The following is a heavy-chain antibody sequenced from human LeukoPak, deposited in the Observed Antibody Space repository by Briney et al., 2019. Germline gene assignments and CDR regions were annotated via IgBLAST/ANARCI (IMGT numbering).Heavy chain of an antibody. CDR3: ARDRGIFGVVIPNFDY. D-gene: IGHD3-3*01. V-gene: IGHV3-30*04. CDR2: ISYDGSNK. Sequence: GRSLRLSCAASGFTFSSYAMHWVRQAPGKGLEWVAVISYDGSNKCYADSVKGRFTISRDNSKNTLYLEMNSLRAEDTAVYYCARDRGIFGVVIPNFDYWGQGTLVTVSS. J-gene: IGHJ4*02. CDR1: GFTFSSYA.